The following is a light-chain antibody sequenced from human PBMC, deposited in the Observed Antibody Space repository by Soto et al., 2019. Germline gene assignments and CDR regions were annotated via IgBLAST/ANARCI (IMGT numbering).Light chain of an antibody. CDR2: EVN. CDR3: SSYSTTSTLV. J-gene: IGLJ1*01. V-gene: IGLV2-14*01. Sequence: QSVLTQPASVSGSPGQSVTISCTGASSDVGGYDYVSWYQQHPGKAPKLILYEVNNRPSGVSNHFSGSKSGNTASLIISGLQADDEADYSCSSYSTTSTLVFGYGTKVTVL. CDR1: SSDVGGYDY.